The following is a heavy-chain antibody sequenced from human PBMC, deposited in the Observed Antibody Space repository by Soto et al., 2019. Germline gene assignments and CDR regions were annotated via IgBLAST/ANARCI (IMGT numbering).Heavy chain of an antibody. CDR2: ISGSGGST. CDR1: GFTFSSYA. D-gene: IGHD3-22*01. CDR3: AKAAITMIVVVPLDYYYYGMDV. J-gene: IGHJ6*02. V-gene: IGHV3-23*01. Sequence: PGGSLRLSCAASGFTFSSYAMSWVRQAPGKGLEWVSAISGSGGSTYYADSVKGRFTISRDNSKNTLYLQMNSLRAEDTAVYYCAKAAITMIVVVPLDYYYYGMDVWGQGTTVTVPS.